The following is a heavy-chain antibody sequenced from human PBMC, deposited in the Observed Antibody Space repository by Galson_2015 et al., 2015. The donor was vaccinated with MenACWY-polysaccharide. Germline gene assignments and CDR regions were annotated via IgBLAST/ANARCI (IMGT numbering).Heavy chain of an antibody. D-gene: IGHD4-23*01. CDR2: ISSSGGTI. Sequence: SLRLSCAASGFTFSSYEMNWVRQAPGKGLEWVSYISSSGGTIYYADSVKGRFTISRDNAKNSLYLQMNSLRAEDTAVYYCARESGGSNDAFDIWGQGTMVTVSS. V-gene: IGHV3-48*03. CDR3: ARESGGSNDAFDI. J-gene: IGHJ3*02. CDR1: GFTFSSYE.